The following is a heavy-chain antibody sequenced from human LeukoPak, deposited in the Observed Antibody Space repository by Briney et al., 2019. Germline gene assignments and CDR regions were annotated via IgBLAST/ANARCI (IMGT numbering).Heavy chain of an antibody. D-gene: IGHD3-22*01. CDR3: ARVYYYDSSGYQPESLTKNDAFDI. J-gene: IGHJ3*02. CDR2: INPNNGGT. V-gene: IGHV1-2*06. Sequence: ASVKVSCKASGYTFTGYYMHWVRQAPGRGIEWMGRINPNNGGTNYAQKFPGRITMNRDKCTSTAYIELCRLRSDDTAVYYCARVYYYDSSGYQPESLTKNDAFDIWGQGTMVTVSS. CDR1: GYTFTGYY.